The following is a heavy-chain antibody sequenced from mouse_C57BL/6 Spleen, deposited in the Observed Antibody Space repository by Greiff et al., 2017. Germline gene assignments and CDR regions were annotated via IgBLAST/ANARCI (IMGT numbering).Heavy chain of an antibody. Sequence: QVQLQQSGAELVKPGASVKISCKASGYAFSRYWMNWVKQRPGKGLEWIGQIYPGDGYTNYNGKFKGKATLTADKSSSTAYMQLRSLTSEDSAVDFCARKRVYYYGSSYDYYAMDYWGQGTSVTVSS. CDR3: ARKRVYYYGSSYDYYAMDY. CDR1: GYAFSRYW. J-gene: IGHJ4*01. CDR2: IYPGDGYT. D-gene: IGHD1-1*01. V-gene: IGHV1-80*01.